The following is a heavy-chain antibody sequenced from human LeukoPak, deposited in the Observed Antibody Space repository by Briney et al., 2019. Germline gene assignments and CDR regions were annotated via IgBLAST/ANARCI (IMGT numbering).Heavy chain of an antibody. Sequence: GGSLRLSCAVSGFTFSSNAMNWVRQAPGKGLEWVSSITRSGGSTYYADSVKGRFTISRDNSQNTLYLQMNTLRAEDTAVYYCATINDVSDYWGQGTLVTVSS. CDR3: ATINDVSDY. V-gene: IGHV3-23*01. CDR1: GFTFSSNA. J-gene: IGHJ4*02. CDR2: ITRSGGST.